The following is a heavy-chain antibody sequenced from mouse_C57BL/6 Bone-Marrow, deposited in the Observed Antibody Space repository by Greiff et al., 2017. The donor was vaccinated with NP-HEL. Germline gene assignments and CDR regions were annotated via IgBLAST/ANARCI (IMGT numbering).Heavy chain of an antibody. D-gene: IGHD3-2*02. Sequence: VQLQQPGTELVKPGASVKLSCKASGYTFTNYWMHWLKQRPGQGLEWIGNVNPSNGGTNYNEKFKNKATLTVDKSSSTAYMHLSSLTSEDSAVYYCARDSGYAFDYWGQGTTLTVSS. CDR1: GYTFTNYW. CDR2: VNPSNGGT. CDR3: ARDSGYAFDY. J-gene: IGHJ2*01. V-gene: IGHV1-53*01.